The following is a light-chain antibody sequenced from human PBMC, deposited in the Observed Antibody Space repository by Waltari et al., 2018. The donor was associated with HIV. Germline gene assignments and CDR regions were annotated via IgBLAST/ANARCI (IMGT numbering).Light chain of an antibody. Sequence: QSVLTQPPAASGTAGQRDAIGCSGVSANMGRNSGHCYQQHPGTAPKLLIHMNNQRPSGVPDRFSGSKSGTSASLAISGLQPEDEADYYCSAWDDSLNGLLFGGGTRLTVL. CDR2: MNN. V-gene: IGLV1-44*01. CDR1: SANMGRNS. CDR3: SAWDDSLNGLL. J-gene: IGLJ2*01.